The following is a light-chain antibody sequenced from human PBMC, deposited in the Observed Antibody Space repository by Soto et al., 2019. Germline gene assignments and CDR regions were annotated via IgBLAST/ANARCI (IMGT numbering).Light chain of an antibody. J-gene: IGKJ2*01. CDR1: HSVSSSY. V-gene: IGKV3-20*01. CDR3: QQYGSSPRYT. CDR2: GAS. Sequence: EIVFTQSPGTLSLSPGERATLSCRASHSVSSSYLAWYQHKPGQAPRLLIYGASSRATGIPDRFSGSGSGTDFTLTISKLEPEDFAVYYCQQYGSSPRYTFGQGTKLEIK.